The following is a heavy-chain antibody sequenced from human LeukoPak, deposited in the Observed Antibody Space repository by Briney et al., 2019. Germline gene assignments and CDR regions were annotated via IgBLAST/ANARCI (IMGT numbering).Heavy chain of an antibody. CDR1: GFTFSSYA. D-gene: IGHD3-10*01. CDR3: ARNIGFGVYYYMDV. V-gene: IGHV3-48*01. CDR2: ISSGSRTI. J-gene: IGHJ6*03. Sequence: GGSLRLSCAASGFTFSSYALSWVRQAPGKGLEWVSYISSGSRTIYYADSVKGRFTISRDNAKNSLYLQMNSLRAEDTAVYYCARNIGFGVYYYMDVWGKGTTVTVSS.